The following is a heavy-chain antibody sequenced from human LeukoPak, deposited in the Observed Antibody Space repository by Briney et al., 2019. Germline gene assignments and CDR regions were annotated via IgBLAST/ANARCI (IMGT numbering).Heavy chain of an antibody. CDR2: ISNDGGGT. D-gene: IGHD3-22*01. CDR3: AKGSSGYFFDL. Sequence: GGSLRLSCEASGFIFNNYGLIWVRQAPGKGLEWVSAISNDGGGTNYADFVKGRFTISRDNSKNTLFLQMNSLRAEDTALYYCAKGSSGYFFDLWGQGTLVTVSS. V-gene: IGHV3-23*01. CDR1: GFIFNNYG. J-gene: IGHJ4*02.